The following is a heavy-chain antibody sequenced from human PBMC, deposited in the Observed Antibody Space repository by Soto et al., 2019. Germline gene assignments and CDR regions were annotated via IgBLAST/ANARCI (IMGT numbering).Heavy chain of an antibody. J-gene: IGHJ6*03. CDR1: GGTFSSYA. D-gene: IGHD2-2*01. CDR2: IIPIFGTA. CDR3: VGVKGTSCYAPYYYYCYLDV. Sequence: ASVKVSCKASGGTFSSYAISWVRQAPGQGLEWMGGIIPIFGTANYAQKFQGRVTITSDRSVSTAYMEVSSLRSKDMVVNSCVGVKGTSCYAPYYYYCYLDVWGKGTTVTVSS. V-gene: IGHV1-69*05.